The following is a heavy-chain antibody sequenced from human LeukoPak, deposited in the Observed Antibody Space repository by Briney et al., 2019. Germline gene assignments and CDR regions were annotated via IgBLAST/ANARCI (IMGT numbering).Heavy chain of an antibody. Sequence: PGGSLRLSCAASGFSFTIYAMTWVRQAQGKGLEWVSTIIDSGNSIYYADSAEGRFTISRDNSKNTLYLQMNSLRAGDTAVYYCAKDPIFSGSYGVFDYWGLGTLVTVSS. CDR2: IIDSGNSI. CDR1: GFSFTIYA. V-gene: IGHV3-23*01. CDR3: AKDPIFSGSYGVFDY. J-gene: IGHJ4*02. D-gene: IGHD1-26*01.